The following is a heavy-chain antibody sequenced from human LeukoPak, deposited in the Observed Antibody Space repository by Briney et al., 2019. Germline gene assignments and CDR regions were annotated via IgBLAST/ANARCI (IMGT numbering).Heavy chain of an antibody. CDR3: AKGTWGDS. CDR2: INPSGTNT. Sequence: GGSLRLSCAASGSLFRSSAMAWVRQATGRGLEWVSSINPSGTNTYHAVPVKGRFAISSDNSKNTVYLQMNSLRAEDTALYYCAKGTWGDSWGQGTLVTVSS. CDR1: GSLFRSSA. V-gene: IGHV3-23*01. J-gene: IGHJ4*02. D-gene: IGHD3-16*01.